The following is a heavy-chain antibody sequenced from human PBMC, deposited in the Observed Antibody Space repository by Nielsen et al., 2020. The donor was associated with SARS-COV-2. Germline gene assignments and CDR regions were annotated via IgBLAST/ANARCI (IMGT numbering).Heavy chain of an antibody. V-gene: IGHV1-18*01. Sequence: ASVKVSCKASGYTFTSYGISWVRQAPGQGLEWMGWISAYNGNTNYAQKLQGRVTMTTDTSTSTAYMELRSLRSDDTAVYYCARDIGYCSSTSCESWDYYYYGMDVWGQGTTVTVSS. CDR2: ISAYNGNT. D-gene: IGHD2-2*01. CDR1: GYTFTSYG. J-gene: IGHJ6*02. CDR3: ARDIGYCSSTSCESWDYYYYGMDV.